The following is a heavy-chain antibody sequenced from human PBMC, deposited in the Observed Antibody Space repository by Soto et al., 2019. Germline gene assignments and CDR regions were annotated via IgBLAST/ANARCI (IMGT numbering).Heavy chain of an antibody. CDR2: LSISGNTI. V-gene: IGHV3-11*01. CDR3: EKSIGWYDADAFDM. J-gene: IGHJ3*02. CDR1: GFTFGDYE. D-gene: IGHD6-19*01. Sequence: QVQLVESGGGLVQPGGSLRLSCAASGFTFGDYEMSWIRQAAGKGLEWVSFLSISGNTIYYADSVKGRFSISRDNAENSLYLQMERLSVEDTDTYFCEKSIGWYDADAFDMWGQGTMVTVSA.